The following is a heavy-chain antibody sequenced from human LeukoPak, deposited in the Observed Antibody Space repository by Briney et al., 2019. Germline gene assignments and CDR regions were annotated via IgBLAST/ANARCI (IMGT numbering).Heavy chain of an antibody. Sequence: SETLSLTCTVSGGSISSYYWSWIRQPPGKGLEWIGYIYYSGSTNYNPSLKSRVTISVDTSKNQFSLKLSSVTAADTAVNYCAWRKAGRDDAFDIGGEGTMVTVPT. D-gene: IGHD5-24*01. CDR1: GGSISSYY. CDR2: IYYSGST. V-gene: IGHV4-59*12. J-gene: IGHJ3*02. CDR3: AWRKAGRDDAFDI.